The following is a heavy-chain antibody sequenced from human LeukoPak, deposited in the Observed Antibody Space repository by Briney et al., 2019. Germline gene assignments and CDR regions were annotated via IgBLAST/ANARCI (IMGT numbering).Heavy chain of an antibody. Sequence: LETLSLTCAVYGTSFTDYYWSWIRQPPGKGLEWVGEVNHSGSTNYNPSLKSRLSISLDTSKSQCFLKLRSVTAADTSVYYCARGRRLRGGWFDPWGQGTLVTVSS. D-gene: IGHD3-10*01. J-gene: IGHJ5*01. CDR1: GTSFTDYY. V-gene: IGHV4-34*01. CDR3: ARGRRLRGGWFDP. CDR2: VNHSGST.